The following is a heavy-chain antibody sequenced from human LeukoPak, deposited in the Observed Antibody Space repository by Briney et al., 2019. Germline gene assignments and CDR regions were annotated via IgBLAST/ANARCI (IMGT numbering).Heavy chain of an antibody. CDR1: GLTFNKYW. CDR2: IKQDGSEK. CDR3: ATGYSSGWYFYFQH. J-gene: IGHJ1*01. V-gene: IGHV3-7*01. D-gene: IGHD6-19*01. Sequence: PGGSLRLSCEASGLTFNKYWVTWVRQAPGEGLEWVANIKQDGSEKNYVDSVKGRFTISRDNAKNSLSLRMNSLSAEDTAVYYCATGYSSGWYFYFQHWGQGSLVSVSS.